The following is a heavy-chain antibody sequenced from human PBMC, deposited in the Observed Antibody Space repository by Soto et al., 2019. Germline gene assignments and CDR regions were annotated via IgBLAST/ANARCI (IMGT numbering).Heavy chain of an antibody. V-gene: IGHV3-33*01. J-gene: IGHJ6*02. Sequence: QVQLEESGGGVVQPGRSLRLSCAASGFTFSSSVMHWVRQAPGRGLEWVAVIWSDGSKKYYADSVTGRFAISRDNSINTLYLQMRSLSAEDTAVYSCAREVLWSGYHSALDVWGQGTTVTVSS. CDR3: AREVLWSGYHSALDV. D-gene: IGHD3-3*01. CDR2: IWSDGSKK. CDR1: GFTFSSSV.